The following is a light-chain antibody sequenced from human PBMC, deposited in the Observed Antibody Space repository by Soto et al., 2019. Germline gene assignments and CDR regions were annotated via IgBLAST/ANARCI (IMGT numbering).Light chain of an antibody. CDR1: QSVSSSY. J-gene: IGKJ1*01. CDR2: GAS. V-gene: IGKV3-15*01. Sequence: EIVLTQSPGTLSLSPGERATLSCRASQSVSSSYLAWYQQKPGQAPRLLIYGASTRATVIPARFSGSGSGTEFTLTISSLQSEDFAVYYCQQYNKWPGTFGQGTKVDIK. CDR3: QQYNKWPGT.